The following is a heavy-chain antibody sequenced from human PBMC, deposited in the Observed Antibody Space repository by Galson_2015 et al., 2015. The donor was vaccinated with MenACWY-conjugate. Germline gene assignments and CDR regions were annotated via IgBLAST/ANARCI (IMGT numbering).Heavy chain of an antibody. V-gene: IGHV3-74*01. CDR2: VNSAGSST. Sequence: SLCLSCAASGFTFSTYWMHWVRQAPGKGLVWVSRVNSAGSSTRSADSVTGRSSISSDNAKNTLYLQMNSLRAEDTAVYYCARLGGNYRTTSHFDYWGQGTLVTVSS. CDR3: ARLGGNYRTTSHFDY. J-gene: IGHJ4*02. CDR1: GFTFSTYW. D-gene: IGHD1-26*01.